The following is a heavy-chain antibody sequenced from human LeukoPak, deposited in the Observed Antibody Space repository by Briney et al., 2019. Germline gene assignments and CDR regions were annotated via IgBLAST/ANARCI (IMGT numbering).Heavy chain of an antibody. Sequence: PGRSLRPSCAASGFTFSSYGMHWVRQAPGKGLEWVAVISYDGSNKYYADSVKGRFTISRDNSKNTLYLQMNSLRAEDTAVYYCAKASDYYGSGRDDAFDIWGQGTMVTVSS. J-gene: IGHJ3*02. CDR2: ISYDGSNK. CDR1: GFTFSSYG. V-gene: IGHV3-30*18. D-gene: IGHD3-10*01. CDR3: AKASDYYGSGRDDAFDI.